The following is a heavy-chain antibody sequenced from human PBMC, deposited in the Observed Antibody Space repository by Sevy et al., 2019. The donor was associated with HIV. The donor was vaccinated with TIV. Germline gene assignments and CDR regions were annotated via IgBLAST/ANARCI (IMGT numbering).Heavy chain of an antibody. CDR2: IKQDGSVK. CDR3: ARLKLHYDPYYFDL. J-gene: IGHJ4*02. D-gene: IGHD3-16*01. V-gene: IGHV3-7*01. CDR1: GFTISTYW. Sequence: GGSLRLSCAASGFTISTYWVTWVRQAPGKGLEWVANIKQDGSVKKYLDSVRGRFIVSRDNAKKSLYLEMSSLRAEDTAVYYCARLKLHYDPYYFDLWGQGTLVTVSS.